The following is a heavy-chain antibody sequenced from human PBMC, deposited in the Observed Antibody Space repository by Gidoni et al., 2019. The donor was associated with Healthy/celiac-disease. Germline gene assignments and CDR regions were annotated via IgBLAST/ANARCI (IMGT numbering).Heavy chain of an antibody. V-gene: IGHV4-59*08. CDR3: ARTDYYDSSGYYLPRTFPAYYGMDV. D-gene: IGHD3-22*01. Sequence: QVQLQESGPGLVKPSETLSLTCTVSGGSISSYYWSWIRQPPGKGLEWIGYIYYSGSTNYNPSLKSRVTISVDTSKNQFSLKLSSVTAADTAVYYCARTDYYDSSGYYLPRTFPAYYGMDVWGQGTTVTVSS. J-gene: IGHJ6*02. CDR2: IYYSGST. CDR1: GGSISSYY.